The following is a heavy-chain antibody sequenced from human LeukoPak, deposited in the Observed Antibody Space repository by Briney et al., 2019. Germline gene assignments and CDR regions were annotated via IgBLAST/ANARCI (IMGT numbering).Heavy chain of an antibody. D-gene: IGHD1-20*01. CDR2: IYTSGST. V-gene: IGHV4-61*02. Sequence: PSETLPLTCTVSGGSISSGSYYWSWIRQPAGKGLEWIGRIYTSGSTNYNPSLKSRVTISVDTSKNQFSLKLSSVTAADTAVYYCARFTGITGTTGAYWGQGTLVTVSS. J-gene: IGHJ4*02. CDR3: ARFTGITGTTGAY. CDR1: GGSISSGSYY.